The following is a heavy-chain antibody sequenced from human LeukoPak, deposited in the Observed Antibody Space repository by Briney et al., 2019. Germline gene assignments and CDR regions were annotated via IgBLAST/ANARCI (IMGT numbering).Heavy chain of an antibody. CDR2: IYYSGST. CDR3: ARDSKGTLARSAKPFDY. D-gene: IGHD1-14*01. Sequence: SETLSLTCTVSGESISGFYWTWIRQPPGKGLEWIGYIYYSGSTNYNPSLKSRVTISVDTSKNQFSLKLSSVTAADTAVYYCARDSKGTLARSAKPFDYWGQGTLVTVSS. J-gene: IGHJ4*02. V-gene: IGHV4-59*12. CDR1: GESISGFY.